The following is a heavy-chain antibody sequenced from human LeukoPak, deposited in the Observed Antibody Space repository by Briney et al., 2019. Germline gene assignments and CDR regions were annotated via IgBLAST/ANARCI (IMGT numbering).Heavy chain of an antibody. V-gene: IGHV3-21*01. J-gene: IGHJ4*02. CDR2: ISSSSSYI. CDR1: GLTFSTYW. D-gene: IGHD6-13*01. Sequence: PGGSLRLSCAVSGLTFSTYWMNWVRQAPGKGLEWVSSISSSSSYIYYADSVKGRFTISRDNAKSSLYLQMNSLRAEDTAVYYCARARIAAAGWGQGTLVTVSS. CDR3: ARARIAAAG.